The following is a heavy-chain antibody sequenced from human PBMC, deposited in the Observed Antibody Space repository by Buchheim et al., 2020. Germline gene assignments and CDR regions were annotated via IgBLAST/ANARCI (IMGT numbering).Heavy chain of an antibody. J-gene: IGHJ6*02. CDR3: AIGRGLDV. CDR2: IRGDGDER. Sequence: EVQLVESGGGLVQPGGSLRLSCAVSGFTFSSRWMSWVRQAPEKGLERVANIRGDGDERYYVDSVKGRFTIYRDNSKNSLYLQMNSLRAEDTAVYYCAIGRGLDVWGQGTT. CDR1: GFTFSSRW. V-gene: IGHV3-7*03.